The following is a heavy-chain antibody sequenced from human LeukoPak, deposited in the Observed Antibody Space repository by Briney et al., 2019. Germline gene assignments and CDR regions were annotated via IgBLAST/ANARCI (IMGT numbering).Heavy chain of an antibody. CDR1: GYTFTSYA. Sequence: ASVKVSCKASGYTFTSYAMNWVRQAPGQGLEWMGWINTNTGNPTYAQGFTGRFVFSLDTSVSTAYLQISSLKAEDTAVYYCARDWDCGSTSCSPFWFDPWGQGTLVTVSS. V-gene: IGHV7-4-1*02. CDR3: ARDWDCGSTSCSPFWFDP. D-gene: IGHD2-2*01. CDR2: INTNTGNP. J-gene: IGHJ5*02.